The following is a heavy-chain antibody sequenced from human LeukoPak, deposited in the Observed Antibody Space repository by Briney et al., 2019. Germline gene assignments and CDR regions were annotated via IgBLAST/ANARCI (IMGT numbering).Heavy chain of an antibody. Sequence: GGSLRLSCAASGFTFSSYSMNWVRQAPGKGLEWVSSISSSSSYIYYADSVKGRFTISRDNAKNSLYLQMNSLRAEDAAVYYCAREADSGYDPGVVDYWGQGTLVTVSS. CDR2: ISSSSSYI. CDR1: GFTFSSYS. V-gene: IGHV3-21*01. D-gene: IGHD5-12*01. J-gene: IGHJ4*02. CDR3: AREADSGYDPGVVDY.